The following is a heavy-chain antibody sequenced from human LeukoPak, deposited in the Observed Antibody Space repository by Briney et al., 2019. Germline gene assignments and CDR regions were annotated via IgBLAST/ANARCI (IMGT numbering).Heavy chain of an antibody. V-gene: IGHV4-39*01. CDR1: GGSISSSSYY. CDR2: IYYSGST. CDR3: ARLNWNYDVVY. J-gene: IGHJ4*02. Sequence: SETLSLTCTVSGGSISSSSYYWGWIRQPPGKGLEWIGSIYYSGSTYYNPSLKSRVTISVDTSKNQFSLKLSSVTAADTAVYYCARLNWNYDVVYWGQGTLVTVSS. D-gene: IGHD1-7*01.